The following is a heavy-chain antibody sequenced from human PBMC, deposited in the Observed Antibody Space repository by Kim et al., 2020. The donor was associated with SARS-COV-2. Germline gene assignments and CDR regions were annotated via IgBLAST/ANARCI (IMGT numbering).Heavy chain of an antibody. D-gene: IGHD3-22*01. J-gene: IGHJ4*02. CDR3: AKRMLSSSGNYYFDY. Sequence: DSVKGRLTSSRDTSKNTLYLQMNSLRAEDTAVYYCAKRMLSSSGNYYFDYWGQGTLVTVSS. V-gene: IGHV3-23*01.